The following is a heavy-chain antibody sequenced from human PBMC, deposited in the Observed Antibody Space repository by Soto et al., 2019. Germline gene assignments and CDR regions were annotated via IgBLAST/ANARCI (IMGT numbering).Heavy chain of an antibody. D-gene: IGHD6-13*01. CDR1: RFSLSKGRMG. J-gene: IGHJ4*02. CDR2: IFSNDEK. CDR3: ARIRAGVADDEPYYFDY. V-gene: IGHV2-26*01. Sequence: GSGPTLVNPTETLTLTCTVSRFSLSKGRMGVSWIRQPPGKALEWLAHIFSNDEKSYSTSLKSRLTISKDTSKSQVVLTMTNMDPVDTATYYCARIRAGVADDEPYYFDYWGQGTLVTVSS.